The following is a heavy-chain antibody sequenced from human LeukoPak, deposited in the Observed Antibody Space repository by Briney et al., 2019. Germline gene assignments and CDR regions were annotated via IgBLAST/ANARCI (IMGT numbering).Heavy chain of an antibody. CDR1: GFTFSGYA. V-gene: IGHV3-23*01. CDR2: ISGSGGST. J-gene: IGHJ4*02. D-gene: IGHD3-22*01. Sequence: GGSLRLSCAASGFTFSGYAMSWVRQVPGKGLEWVSAISGSGGSTYYADSVKGRFTISRDNSKNTLYLQMNSLRAEDTAVYYCAKDLAYYYDSSGRPFDYWGQGTLVTVSS. CDR3: AKDLAYYYDSSGRPFDY.